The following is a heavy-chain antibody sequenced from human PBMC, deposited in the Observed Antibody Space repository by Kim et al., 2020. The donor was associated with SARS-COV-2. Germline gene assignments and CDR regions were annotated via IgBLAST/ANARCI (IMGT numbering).Heavy chain of an antibody. V-gene: IGHV1-24*01. CDR3: ATYYCSGGSCYREYFQH. Sequence: ASVKVSCKVSGYTLTELSMHWVRQAPGKGLEWMGGFDPEDGETIYAQKFQGRVTMTEDTSTDTAYMELSSLRSEDTAVYYCATYYCSGGSCYREYFQHWGQGTLVTVSS. CDR2: FDPEDGET. J-gene: IGHJ1*01. CDR1: GYTLTELS. D-gene: IGHD2-15*01.